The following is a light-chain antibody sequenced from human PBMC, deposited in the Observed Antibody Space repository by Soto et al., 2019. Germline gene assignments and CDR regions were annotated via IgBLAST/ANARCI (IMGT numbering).Light chain of an antibody. J-gene: IGLJ1*01. CDR3: SSYYASSNYV. CDR1: SSDLATYNY. V-gene: IGLV2-14*01. CDR2: QVT. Sequence: QSALTQPASVSGSPGQSITISCTGTSSDLATYNYVSWYQQQPGKAPKLMIYQVTNRPSGVSNRFSGSRSGNTASLTISGLHADDEADYYCSSYYASSNYVFGTGTKVTVL.